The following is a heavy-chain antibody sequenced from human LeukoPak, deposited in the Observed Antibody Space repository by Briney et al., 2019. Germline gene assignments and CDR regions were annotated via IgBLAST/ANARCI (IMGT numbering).Heavy chain of an antibody. CDR1: GGSISSGDYY. J-gene: IGHJ4*01. D-gene: IGHD1-14*01. CDR2: IYYSGST. V-gene: IGHV4-30-4*01. CDR3: AYNRNFALDN. Sequence: SETLSLTCTVSGGSISSGDYYWSWIRQPPGKGLEWIGYIYYSGSTYYNPSLKSRVTISVDTSKNQFSLKLTSVTAADTAVYFCAYNRNFALDNWGQGTLVTVSS.